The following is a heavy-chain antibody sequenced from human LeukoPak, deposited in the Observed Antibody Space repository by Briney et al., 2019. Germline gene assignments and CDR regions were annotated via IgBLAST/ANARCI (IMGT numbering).Heavy chain of an antibody. D-gene: IGHD3-22*01. J-gene: IGHJ3*02. V-gene: IGHV4-34*01. CDR3: ARGSITMIVVVINPRRGAFDI. CDR1: GGSFSGYY. CDR2: INHSGST. Sequence: PSETLSLTCAVYGGSFSGYYWSWIRQPPGNGLEWIGEINHSGSTNYNPSLKSRVTISVDTSKNQFSLKLSSVTAADTAVYYCARGSITMIVVVINPRRGAFDIWGQGTMVTVSS.